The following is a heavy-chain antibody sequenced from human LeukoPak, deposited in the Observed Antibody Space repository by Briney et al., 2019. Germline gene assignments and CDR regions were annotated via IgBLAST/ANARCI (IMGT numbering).Heavy chain of an antibody. CDR1: GFTFSDYY. J-gene: IGHJ3*02. CDR2: ISSSGSTI. Sequence: GGSLRRSCAASGFTFSDYYMSWIRQAPGKGLEWVSYISSSGSTIYYADSVKGRFTISRDNAKNSLYLQMNSLRAEDTAVYYCARVEDAYCGGDCYPGEDAFDIWGQGTMVTVSS. CDR3: ARVEDAYCGGDCYPGEDAFDI. V-gene: IGHV3-11*01. D-gene: IGHD2-21*02.